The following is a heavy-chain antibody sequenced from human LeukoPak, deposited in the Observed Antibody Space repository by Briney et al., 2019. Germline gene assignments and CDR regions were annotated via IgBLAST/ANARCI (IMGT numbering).Heavy chain of an antibody. D-gene: IGHD3-10*01. CDR3: ANGMYYYGSGSYYGNYDPFDY. J-gene: IGHJ4*02. CDR1: RFTFSTYG. Sequence: GGSLRLSCAASRFTFSTYGMHWVSQAPGKGLEWVAVISFDGSDKDYADSVKGRFTISRDNSKNTLYLQMNSPRAEDTAVYYCANGMYYYGSGSYYGNYDPFDYWGQGTLVTVSS. V-gene: IGHV3-30*18. CDR2: ISFDGSDK.